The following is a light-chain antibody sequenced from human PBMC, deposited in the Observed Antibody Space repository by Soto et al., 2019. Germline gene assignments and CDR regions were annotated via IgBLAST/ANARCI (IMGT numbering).Light chain of an antibody. J-gene: IGKJ1*01. V-gene: IGKV3D-15*01. CDR2: GAS. Sequence: EIVMPQSPATLSVSPGERATLSCRASQSVSSNLAWYQQKPGQSPRLLIYGASTRATGIPARFSVSGSGTEFTLTISSLQSEDFAVYYCQQYNNWPPWTFGRGTKVEIK. CDR3: QQYNNWPPWT. CDR1: QSVSSN.